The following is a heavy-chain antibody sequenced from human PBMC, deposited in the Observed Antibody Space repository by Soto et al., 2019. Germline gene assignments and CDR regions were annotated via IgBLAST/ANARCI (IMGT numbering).Heavy chain of an antibody. CDR3: ARGGRLNWYFDL. J-gene: IGHJ2*01. V-gene: IGHV3-74*01. D-gene: IGHD1-26*01. CDR1: GFTFSSYW. Sequence: EVQLVESGGGLVQPGGSLRLSCAASGFTFSSYWMHWVRQAPGKGLVWVSRINSDGSSTNYADSGKGRYTISRDNAKNTLYLQMNSLRAEDTAVYYCARGGRLNWYFDLWGRGTLVTVSS. CDR2: INSDGSST.